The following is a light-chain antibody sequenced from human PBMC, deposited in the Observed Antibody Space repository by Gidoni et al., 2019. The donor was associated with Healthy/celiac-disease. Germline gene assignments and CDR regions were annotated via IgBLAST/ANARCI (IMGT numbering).Light chain of an antibody. J-gene: IGKJ4*01. CDR2: DAS. CDR1: QRVSSY. V-gene: IGKV3-11*01. Sequence: DIVLTQSPAPLSLSPGERATLSCRASQRVSSYLAWYQQKPGQAPRLLIYDASNRATGIPARFSGSGSGTDFTLTISSLEPEDFAVYYCQQRSNWQVTFGGGTKVEIK. CDR3: QQRSNWQVT.